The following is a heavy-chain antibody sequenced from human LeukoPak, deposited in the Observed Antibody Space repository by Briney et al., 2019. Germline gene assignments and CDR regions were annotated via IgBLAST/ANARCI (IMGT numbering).Heavy chain of an antibody. Sequence: TSETLSLTCTVSGGSISSGDYYWSWIRQPPGNGLEWIGYIYYSGSTYYNPSLKSRVTISVDTSKNQFSLKLSSVTAADTAVYYCAREPNSIDPYYFDYWGQGTLVTVSS. D-gene: IGHD4-11*01. CDR2: IYYSGST. J-gene: IGHJ4*02. CDR3: AREPNSIDPYYFDY. CDR1: GGSISSGDYY. V-gene: IGHV4-30-4*01.